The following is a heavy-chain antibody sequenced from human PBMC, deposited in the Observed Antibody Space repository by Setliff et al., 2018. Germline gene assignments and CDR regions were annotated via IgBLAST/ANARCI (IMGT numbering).Heavy chain of an antibody. D-gene: IGHD1-1*01. Sequence: GGSLRLSCLGSGFTFGDYAVSWVRQAPGKGLEWISFIRSTPYGGTTEYAASVKGRFTMSRDDSKSIAFLQMDSLKTEDTAVYYCFTDWLDGGTPGGYWGQGTLVTVSS. CDR1: GFTFGDYA. CDR2: IRSTPYGGTT. J-gene: IGHJ4*02. CDR3: FTDWLDGGTPGGY. V-gene: IGHV3-49*04.